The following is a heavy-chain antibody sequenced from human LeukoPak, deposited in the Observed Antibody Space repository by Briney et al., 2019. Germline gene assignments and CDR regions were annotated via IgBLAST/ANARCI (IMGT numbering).Heavy chain of an antibody. CDR1: GFTFSSYG. J-gene: IGHJ4*02. Sequence: QTGGSLRLSCAASGFTFSSYGMHWVRQAPGKGLEWVAVISFDGTNKFYADSVKGRFTISRDNVKNLLYLQMNSLRAEDTAVYYCARVQRGIAVALGYWGQGTLATVSS. CDR2: ISFDGTNK. V-gene: IGHV3-30*03. D-gene: IGHD6-19*01. CDR3: ARVQRGIAVALGY.